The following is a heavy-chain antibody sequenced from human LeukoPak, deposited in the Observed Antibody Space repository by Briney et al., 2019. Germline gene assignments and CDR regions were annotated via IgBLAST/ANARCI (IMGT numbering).Heavy chain of an antibody. Sequence: SVKVSCKTSGGTFNNSAISWVRQAPGQGLDWLGGIMPLFGTAGYAQKFQGRVTITKDESTRTVYLELTSLTSDDTAVYYCARDVHGDYGAGWFDPWGQGTLVSVSS. CDR3: ARDVHGDYGAGWFDP. J-gene: IGHJ5*02. CDR2: IMPLFGTA. CDR1: GGTFNNSA. D-gene: IGHD4-17*01. V-gene: IGHV1-69*05.